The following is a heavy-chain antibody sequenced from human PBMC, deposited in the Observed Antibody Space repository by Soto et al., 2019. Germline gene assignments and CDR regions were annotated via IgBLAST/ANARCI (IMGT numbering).Heavy chain of an antibody. CDR1: GGSVSSGSYY. V-gene: IGHV4-61*01. J-gene: IGHJ4*02. Sequence: SETLSLTCTVSGGSVSSGSYYWSWIRQPPGKGLEWIGYIYYSGSTNYNPSLKSRVTISVDTSKNQFSLKLSSVTAADTAVYYCARLSGWSMNFDYWGQGTLVTVSS. CDR2: IYYSGST. D-gene: IGHD6-19*01. CDR3: ARLSGWSMNFDY.